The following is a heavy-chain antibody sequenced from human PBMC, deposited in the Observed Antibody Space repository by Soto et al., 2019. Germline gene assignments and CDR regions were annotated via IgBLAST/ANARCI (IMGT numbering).Heavy chain of an antibody. D-gene: IGHD5-12*01. CDR2: INSDGSST. V-gene: IGHV3-74*01. CDR3: ARVSAPPGYSGYDELADYYYYYMDV. Sequence: GGSLRLSCAASGFTFSSYWMHWVRQAPGKGLVWVSRINSDGSSTSYADSVKGRFTISRDNAKNTLYLQMNSLRAEDTAVYYCARVSAPPGYSGYDELADYYYYYMDVWGKGTTVTVSS. J-gene: IGHJ6*03. CDR1: GFTFSSYW.